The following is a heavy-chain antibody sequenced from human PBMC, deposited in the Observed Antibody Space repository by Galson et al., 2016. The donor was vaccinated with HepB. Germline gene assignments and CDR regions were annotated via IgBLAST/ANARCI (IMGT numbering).Heavy chain of an antibody. J-gene: IGHJ6*02. CDR2: IDWDDEK. D-gene: IGHD5-18*01. V-gene: IGHV2-70*18. CDR1: GFSLSDTEMC. CDR3: ARIRDTATELFRRGMEVYFYYGMDV. Sequence: PALVKPTQTLTLTCTFSGFSLSDTEMCVTWVRQAPGKAPEWLALIDWDDEKFYSPSLETRLSISKGTSKNQVVLTITDLDPADTAPYYCARIRDTATELFRRGMEVYFYYGMDVWGHGTTVTVSS.